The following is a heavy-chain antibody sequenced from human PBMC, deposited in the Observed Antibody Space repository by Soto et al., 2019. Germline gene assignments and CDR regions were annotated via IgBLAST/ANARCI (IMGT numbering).Heavy chain of an antibody. J-gene: IGHJ6*02. CDR3: AKENWPRDYNYYGMDV. Sequence: GGSLRLSCAASGFTFISYGMYWARQAPGKGLEWVALISFDGNNKRYADSVKGRFTISRDTSKNTLDLQMNSLRPEDTAVYYCAKENWPRDYNYYGMDVWGQGTTVTVSS. V-gene: IGHV3-30*18. CDR1: GFTFISYG. CDR2: ISFDGNNK.